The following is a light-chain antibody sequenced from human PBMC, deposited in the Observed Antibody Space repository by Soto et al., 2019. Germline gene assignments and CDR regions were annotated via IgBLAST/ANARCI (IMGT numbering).Light chain of an antibody. CDR3: QQYGSSYT. CDR1: QRFSSSY. J-gene: IGKJ2*01. CDR2: GAS. V-gene: IGKV3-20*01. Sequence: EIVLTQSPGTLSLSPGERATLSCRASQRFSSSYLAWYQQKPGQAPRLLIYGASSRATAIADRFSGRGSGTDFTLTISRLEHEDSAVYYCQQYGSSYTFGQGTKLEIK.